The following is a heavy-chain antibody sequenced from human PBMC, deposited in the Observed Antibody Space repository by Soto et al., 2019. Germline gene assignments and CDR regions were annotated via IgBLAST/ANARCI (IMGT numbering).Heavy chain of an antibody. D-gene: IGHD7-27*01. V-gene: IGHV3-13*01. Sequence: EVQLVQSGGGLVQPGGSLRLSCAASGFTFSHHDMHWLRQGTGQGLEWVSTAGTTDDTYYPASVKGRFTISRDNAKNSVYLQMNSLRAEDTAVYYCARWGNTFDYWGQGALVTVSS. CDR2: AGTTDDT. CDR3: ARWGNTFDY. J-gene: IGHJ4*02. CDR1: GFTFSHHD.